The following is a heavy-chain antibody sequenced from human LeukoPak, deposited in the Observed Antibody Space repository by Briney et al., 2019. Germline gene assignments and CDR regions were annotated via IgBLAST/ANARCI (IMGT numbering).Heavy chain of an antibody. CDR2: IWYDGSNK. J-gene: IGHJ4*02. Sequence: GGSLRLSCAASGFTFSSYGMHWVRQAPGKGLEWVAVIWYDGSNKYYADSVQGRFTISRDNSKNTLYLQINSLRADDTAVYYCAKVVGFGSGSFPFDYWGQGTLATVSS. CDR3: AKVVGFGSGSFPFDY. V-gene: IGHV3-30*02. D-gene: IGHD3-10*01. CDR1: GFTFSSYG.